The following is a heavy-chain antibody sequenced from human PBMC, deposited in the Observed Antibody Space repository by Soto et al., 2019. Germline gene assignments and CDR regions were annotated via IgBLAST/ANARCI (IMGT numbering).Heavy chain of an antibody. D-gene: IGHD2-2*01. J-gene: IGHJ3*02. V-gene: IGHV3-30*18. CDR1: GFTFSSYV. CDR3: AKGGPDCASTTCYLLGALNI. Sequence: QVQLVQSGGGVVQPGRSLRLSCAASGFTFSSYVTHWVRQAPGKGLEWVAVISHDGNNKYYADSVKGRFTISRDNSKNTLYLQMNSLRTEDTVVYYCAKGGPDCASTTCYLLGALNIWGQGTMVTVSS. CDR2: ISHDGNNK.